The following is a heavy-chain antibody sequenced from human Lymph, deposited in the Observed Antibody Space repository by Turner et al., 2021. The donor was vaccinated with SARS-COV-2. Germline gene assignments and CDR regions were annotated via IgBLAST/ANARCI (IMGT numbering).Heavy chain of an antibody. V-gene: IGHV3-30*18. D-gene: IGHD3-10*01. CDR1: GFTFSNYG. J-gene: IGHJ4*02. CDR3: ANTVRGAPSIDN. CDR2: ISYDGSYK. Sequence: QVQLVESGGGMVQPGRSLRLSCAASGFTFSNYGRHWVRQGPGKGLEWVAVISYDGSYKYYEESVRGRVTISRDSSKNTLYLQMNGLRAADTAVYYCANTVRGAPSIDNWGQGTLVTVSS.